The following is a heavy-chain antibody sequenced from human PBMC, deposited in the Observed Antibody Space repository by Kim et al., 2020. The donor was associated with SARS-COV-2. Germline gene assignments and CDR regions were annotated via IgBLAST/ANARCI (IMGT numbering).Heavy chain of an antibody. Sequence: ASVKVSCKTSGYTFTDYYIHWVRQAPGQGLEWMGWISPNTDGSNFAQKFQDRVTLTSDRSTNTAHMELSRLKSDDTAIYYCTRERGCDTSVSCGYDYWGQGTLVTVSS. CDR1: GYTFTDYY. J-gene: IGHJ4*02. D-gene: IGHD6-25*01. V-gene: IGHV1-2*02. CDR2: ISPNTDGS. CDR3: TRERGCDTSVSCGYDY.